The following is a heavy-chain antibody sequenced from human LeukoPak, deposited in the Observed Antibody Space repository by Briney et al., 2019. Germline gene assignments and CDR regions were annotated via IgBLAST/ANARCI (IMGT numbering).Heavy chain of an antibody. J-gene: IGHJ4*02. V-gene: IGHV3-21*01. D-gene: IGHD2-21*02. CDR3: ATFDGLTAISY. CDR2: IDSRSKYI. CDR1: GIIFSNYY. Sequence: GSLRLSCAASGIIFSNYYMTWVRQSPGKGLEWVSSIDSRSKYIHDIDSVKGRFTISRDNAKNSLYLQMSNLRAEDTAVYYCATFDGLTAISYWGQGSLVTVSS.